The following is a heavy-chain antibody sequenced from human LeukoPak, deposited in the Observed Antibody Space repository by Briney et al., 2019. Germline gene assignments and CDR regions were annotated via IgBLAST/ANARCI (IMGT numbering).Heavy chain of an antibody. CDR3: ARGGYCSPGTCYSLWH. CDR1: GISFSAYW. J-gene: IGHJ3*01. D-gene: IGHD2-15*01. V-gene: IGHV3-7*04. Sequence: PGGSLRPSCVASGISFSAYWMSWVRQAPGKGLEWVANINHDGGEIYYVDSVKGRFTISRDNAENSLYLQMNSLRAEDTAVYYCARGGYCSPGTCYSLWHWGQGTMVTVSS. CDR2: INHDGGEI.